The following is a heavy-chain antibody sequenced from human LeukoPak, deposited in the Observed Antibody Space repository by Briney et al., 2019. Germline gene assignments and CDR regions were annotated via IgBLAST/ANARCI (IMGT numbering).Heavy chain of an antibody. CDR1: GYTFTSYD. CDR3: ARASSTSCFFKVTKCSYYYYYYMDV. Sequence: ASVTVSCKASGYTFTSYDINWVRQATGQGLEWMGWMNPNSGNTGYAQKFQGRVNMTRNTFISTAYMELSSLRSEDTAVYYCARASSTSCFFKVTKCSYYYYYYMDVWGKGTTVTVSS. V-gene: IGHV1-8*01. CDR2: MNPNSGNT. D-gene: IGHD2-2*01. J-gene: IGHJ6*03.